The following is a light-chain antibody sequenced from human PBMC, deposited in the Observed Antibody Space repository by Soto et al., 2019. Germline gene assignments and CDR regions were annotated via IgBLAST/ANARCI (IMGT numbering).Light chain of an antibody. CDR3: QQYNTYPLT. J-gene: IGKJ4*01. CDR1: QSISPG. Sequence: DIQMTQSPSTLSASVGDSVTITCLASQSISPGLAWYQQKPGKAPTLLIYKASSLEGGVPSRFSGSGSGTDFNITISSLQPDDFATYYCQQYNTYPLTFGGGTTVEIK. CDR2: KAS. V-gene: IGKV1-5*03.